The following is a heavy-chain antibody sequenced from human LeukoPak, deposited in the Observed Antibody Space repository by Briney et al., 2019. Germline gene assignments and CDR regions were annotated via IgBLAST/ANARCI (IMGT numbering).Heavy chain of an antibody. CDR1: GRPISSYY. V-gene: IGHV4-4*07. J-gene: IGHJ4*02. CDR2: IYTSGST. CDR3: ATLYGGGYLDY. D-gene: IGHD3-10*02. Sequence: SEPLSLTCTVSGRPISSYYWRWIRQPAGKGLEWIGRIYTSGSTNYNPSLKSRVTISVDKSKHQFSLKLSSVTAADTAAYYCATLYGGGYLDYWGQGTLVTVSS.